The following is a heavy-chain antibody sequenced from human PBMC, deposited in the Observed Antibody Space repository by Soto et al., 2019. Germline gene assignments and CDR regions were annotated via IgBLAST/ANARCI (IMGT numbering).Heavy chain of an antibody. D-gene: IGHD2-2*01. J-gene: IGHJ3*02. CDR1: GYTFTGYY. V-gene: IGHV1-2*04. CDR2: INPNSGGT. CDR3: ARVLGYCSSTSCRARGDAFDI. Sequence: QVQLVQSGAEVKKPGASVKVSCKASGYTFTGYYMHWVRQAPGQGLEWRGWINPNSGGTNYAQKFQGWVPMLRDTSISTAYMEMSRLRSDDTAVYYCARVLGYCSSTSCRARGDAFDIWGQGTMVTVSS.